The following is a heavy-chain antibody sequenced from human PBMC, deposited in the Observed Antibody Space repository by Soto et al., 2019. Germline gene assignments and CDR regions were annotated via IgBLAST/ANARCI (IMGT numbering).Heavy chain of an antibody. J-gene: IGHJ6*03. V-gene: IGHV3-15*01. CDR1: GFTFSNAW. D-gene: IGHD2-15*01. CDR3: TTGSAYCSGGSCYSYYYYYMDV. Sequence: GGSLRLSCAASGFTFSNAWMSWVRQAPGKGLEWVGRIKSKTDGGTTDYAAPVKGRFTISRDDSKNTLYLQMNSLKTEETAVYYCTTGSAYCSGGSCYSYYYYYMDVWGKGTTVTVSS. CDR2: IKSKTDGGTT.